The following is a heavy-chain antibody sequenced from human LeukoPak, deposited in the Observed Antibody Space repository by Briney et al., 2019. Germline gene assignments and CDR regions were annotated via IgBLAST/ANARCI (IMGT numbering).Heavy chain of an antibody. D-gene: IGHD3-3*01. CDR2: FGHNGGIT. V-gene: IGHV3-23*01. CDR1: AFTFSSSN. J-gene: IGHJ4*02. Sequence: GGSLRLSCAASAFTFSSSNMNWVRQAPGKGLEWVSGFGHNGGITYADSVKGRFTISRDNSKNTLYLQMNSLRAEDTAVYFCAKQAGWGGYFSFLPFDFWGRGTLVTVSS. CDR3: AKQAGWGGYFSFLPFDF.